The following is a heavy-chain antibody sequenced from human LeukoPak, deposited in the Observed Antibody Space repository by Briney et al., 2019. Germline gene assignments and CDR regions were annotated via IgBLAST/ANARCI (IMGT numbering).Heavy chain of an antibody. V-gene: IGHV4-34*01. D-gene: IGHD3-10*01. CDR3: ARGKITMVRGAADAFDI. CDR1: GGSFSGYY. Sequence: SETLSLTCAVYGGSFSGYYWSWIRQPPGKGLEWIGEINHSGSTNYNPPLKSRVTISVDTSKNQFSLKLSSVTAADTAVYYCARGKITMVRGAADAFDIWGQGTMVTVSS. CDR2: INHSGST. J-gene: IGHJ3*02.